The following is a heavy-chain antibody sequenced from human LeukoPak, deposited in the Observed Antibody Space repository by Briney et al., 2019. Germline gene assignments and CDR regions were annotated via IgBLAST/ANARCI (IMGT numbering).Heavy chain of an antibody. D-gene: IGHD3-10*01. CDR2: IYTGGSV. CDR1: GFTVSSNY. J-gene: IGHJ4*02. CDR3: ARGDYYGSGSYYSYFDY. Sequence: GGSLRLSCAASGFTVSSNYMSWVRQAPGKGLEWVSLIYTGGSVNYADSVKGRFTVSRDNSKNTLYLQMNSLRAEDTAVYYCARGDYYGSGSYYSYFDYWGQGTLVTVSS. V-gene: IGHV3-53*01.